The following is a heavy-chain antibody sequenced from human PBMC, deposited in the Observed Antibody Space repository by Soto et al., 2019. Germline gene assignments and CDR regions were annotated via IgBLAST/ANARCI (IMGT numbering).Heavy chain of an antibody. CDR1: GGSISSYY. J-gene: IGHJ6*02. D-gene: IGHD6-6*01. CDR3: ARVAGEYSSSPRGGMDV. Sequence: SETLSLTCTVSGGSISSYYWSWIRQPPGKGLEWIGYIYYSGSTNYNPSLKSGVTISVDTSKNQSALKLSSVTAADTAVYYCARVAGEYSSSPRGGMDVWGQGTTVTVSS. V-gene: IGHV4-59*01. CDR2: IYYSGST.